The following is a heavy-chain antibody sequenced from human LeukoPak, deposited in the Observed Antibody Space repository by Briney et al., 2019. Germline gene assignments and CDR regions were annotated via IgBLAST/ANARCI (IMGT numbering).Heavy chain of an antibody. J-gene: IGHJ6*03. CDR3: ARDAIRGATTDEVGYYYYYMDV. D-gene: IGHD5-12*01. CDR1: GYTFTSYD. Sequence: ASVKVSCKASGYTFTSYDINWVRQATGQGLEWMGWMNPNSGNTGYAQKFQGRVTMTRNTSISTAYMELSSLRSEDTAVYYCARDAIRGATTDEVGYYYYYMDVWGKGTTVTVSS. V-gene: IGHV1-8*01. CDR2: MNPNSGNT.